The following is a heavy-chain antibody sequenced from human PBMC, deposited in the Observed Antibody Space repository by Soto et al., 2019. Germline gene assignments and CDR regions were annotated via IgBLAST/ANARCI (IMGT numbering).Heavy chain of an antibody. CDR1: GGSINSGGSY. J-gene: IGHJ2*01. CDR3: ASGQCSSSCSYLNL. V-gene: IGHV4-31*03. Sequence: QVQLQESGPGLVKPSQTLSLTCTVSGGSINSGGSYWSWIRQSPGEGLEWIGYIYCSGTTYYNPSLKRRVSISLDTSKNQFTLKLSSVTAADTAIYYCASGQCSSSCSYLNLWGRGTLVTVSS. D-gene: IGHD2-2*01. CDR2: IYCSGTT.